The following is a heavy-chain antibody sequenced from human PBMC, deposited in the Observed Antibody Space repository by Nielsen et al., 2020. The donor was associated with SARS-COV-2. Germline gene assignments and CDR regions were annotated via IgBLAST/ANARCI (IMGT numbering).Heavy chain of an antibody. J-gene: IGHJ6*02. Sequence: SETLSLTCTVSGDSISTFYWTWIRQPPGKGLEWIGHVYYNGDTNYNPSLKSRVTMSVDRSKNQFSLKLNSVTAADTAVYFCASGVAARCFDVWGQGTTVTVSS. CDR2: VYYNGDT. CDR3: ASGVAARCFDV. CDR1: GDSISTFY. D-gene: IGHD6-6*01. V-gene: IGHV4-59*01.